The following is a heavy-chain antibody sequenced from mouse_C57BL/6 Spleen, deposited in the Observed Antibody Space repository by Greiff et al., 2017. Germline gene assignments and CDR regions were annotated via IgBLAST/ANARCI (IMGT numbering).Heavy chain of an antibody. J-gene: IGHJ4*01. D-gene: IGHD2-2*01. CDR3: ARVYGYDSYAMDY. V-gene: IGHV14-2*01. CDR2: IDPEDGDT. CDR1: GFNITDYY. Sequence: EVQLQQSGAELVKPGASVKLSCTASGFNITDYYMHWVKQRTEQGLEWIGRIDPEDGDTKYAPKFQGKATITADTSSNTAYLQLSSLTSEDTAVYYCARVYGYDSYAMDYWGQGTSVTVSS.